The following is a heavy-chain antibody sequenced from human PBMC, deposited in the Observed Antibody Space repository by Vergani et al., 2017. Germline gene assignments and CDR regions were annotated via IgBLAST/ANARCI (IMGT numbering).Heavy chain of an antibody. V-gene: IGHV5-51*01. D-gene: IGHD1-1*01. CDR2: IYPADSDT. CDR1: EYSFGNYW. J-gene: IGHJ4*02. Sequence: EVELVQSGPEVRKPGASLKISCKGSEYSFGNYWIGWVRQMPGKGLEWMGIIYPADSDTRYSPSFQGQVTISADKSISTAFLQWDSLKASDTALYYCARHTTYTDSGGQGTLVTVSS. CDR3: ARHTTYTDS.